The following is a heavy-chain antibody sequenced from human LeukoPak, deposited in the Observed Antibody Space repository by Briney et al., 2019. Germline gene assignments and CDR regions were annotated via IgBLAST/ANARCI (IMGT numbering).Heavy chain of an antibody. J-gene: IGHJ6*02. CDR1: GFTFSSYA. D-gene: IGHD3-9*01. CDR2: IYSGDSA. CDR3: ARTEKSDSFSYFYAMDV. Sequence: PGGSLRLSCAASGFTFSSYAMSWVRQAPGKGLEWVSVIYSGDSAYYADSVKGRFTVSRDNSKNTLTLQMNSLRADDSAVYYCARTEKSDSFSYFYAMDVWGQGTTVTVSS. V-gene: IGHV3-66*01.